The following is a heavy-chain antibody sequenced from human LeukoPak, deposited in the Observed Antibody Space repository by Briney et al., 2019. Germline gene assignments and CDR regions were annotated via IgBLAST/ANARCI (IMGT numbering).Heavy chain of an antibody. J-gene: IGHJ4*02. V-gene: IGHV4-59*01. D-gene: IGHD5-18*01. Sequence: SETLSLTCTVSGGSISSYYWSWIRQPPGKGLEWIGYIYYSGSTNYNPSLKSRVTISVDTSKNQFSLKLSSVTAADTAVYYCARAYGSLGDTAMATGDWGQGTLVTVSS. CDR1: GGSISSYY. CDR3: ARAYGSLGDTAMATGD. CDR2: IYYSGST.